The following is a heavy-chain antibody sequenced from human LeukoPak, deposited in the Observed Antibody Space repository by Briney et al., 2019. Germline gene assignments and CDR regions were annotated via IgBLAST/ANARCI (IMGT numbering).Heavy chain of an antibody. Sequence: VTLALPCSLSVDPYRLYYWSWTRQPPGKGREWLGYIYYSGSTNYDPSLKGRVTISVDTSKNQFSLKLNSVTAADTAVYYCARQGGGVAAADIDFWGQGTMVTVSS. CDR3: ARQGGGVAAADIDF. J-gene: IGHJ4*02. CDR2: IYYSGST. V-gene: IGHV4-59*08. CDR1: VDPYRLYY. D-gene: IGHD6-13*01.